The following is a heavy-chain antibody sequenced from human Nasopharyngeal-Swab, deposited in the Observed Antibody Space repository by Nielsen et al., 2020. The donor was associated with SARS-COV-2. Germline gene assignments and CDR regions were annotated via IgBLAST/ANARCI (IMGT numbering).Heavy chain of an antibody. CDR2: IKQDGSEK. J-gene: IGHJ4*02. D-gene: IGHD3-16*02. Sequence: GESLKISCAASGFTFSSYWMSWVRQAPGKGLEWVANIKQDGSEKYYVDSVKGRFTISRDNAKNSLYLQMNSLRAEDTAVYYCARRYDYVWGSYRPFDYWGRGTLVTVSS. CDR3: ARRYDYVWGSYRPFDY. CDR1: GFTFSSYW. V-gene: IGHV3-7*01.